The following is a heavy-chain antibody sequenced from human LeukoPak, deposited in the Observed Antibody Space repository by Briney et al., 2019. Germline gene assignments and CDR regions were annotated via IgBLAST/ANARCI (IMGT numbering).Heavy chain of an antibody. CDR1: GASFGPYY. D-gene: IGHD3-3*01. CDR3: ARERSGHYLDQ. CDR2: VNHSGDA. V-gene: IGHV4-34*01. J-gene: IGHJ4*02. Sequence: SETLSLTCAVYGASFGPYYWTWIRQPPGKGLEWIGEVNHSGDANYSPSLKSRVTILVDTSKNLFSLRLSSATAADTAMYYCARERSGHYLDQWGQGTLVTVSS.